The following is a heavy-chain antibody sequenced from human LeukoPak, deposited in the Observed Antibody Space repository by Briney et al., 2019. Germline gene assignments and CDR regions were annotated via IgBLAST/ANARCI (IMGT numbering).Heavy chain of an antibody. D-gene: IGHD6-13*01. V-gene: IGHV3-9*03. CDR1: GFTLDDYA. J-gene: IGHJ4*02. CDR3: AKDTAAAALYYFDY. Sequence: PGRSLRLSCAASGFTLDDYAMHWVRQAPGKGLEWVSGISWNSGSIGYADSVKGRFTISRDSAKNSLYLQMNSLRAEDMALYYCAKDTAAAALYYFDYWGQGTLVTVSS. CDR2: ISWNSGSI.